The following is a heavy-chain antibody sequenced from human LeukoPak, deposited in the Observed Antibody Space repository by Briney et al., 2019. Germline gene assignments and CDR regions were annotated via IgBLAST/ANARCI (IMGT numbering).Heavy chain of an antibody. D-gene: IGHD7-27*01. CDR1: GFTFSSYE. CDR2: ISGSGDNT. J-gene: IGHJ6*02. V-gene: IGHV3-23*01. CDR3: AKGTGEGYYYYGMDV. Sequence: PGGSLRLSCAASGFTFSSYEMSWVRQAPGKGLEWVSSISGSGDNTCYADSVKDRFSISRDNSKTTVSLQMNSLRAEDTAVYYCAKGTGEGYYYYGMDVWGQGTTVTVSS.